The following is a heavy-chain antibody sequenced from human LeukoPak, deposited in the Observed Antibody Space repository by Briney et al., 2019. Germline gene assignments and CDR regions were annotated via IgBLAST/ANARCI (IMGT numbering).Heavy chain of an antibody. Sequence: ASVKVSCKASGGTFSSYAISWVRQAPGQGLEWMGRIIPILGIANYAQKFQGRVTITADKSTSTAYMELSGLRSEDTAVYYCARQRGQVAGTIDYWGQGTLVTVSS. D-gene: IGHD6-19*01. V-gene: IGHV1-69*04. CDR2: IIPILGIA. CDR3: ARQRGQVAGTIDY. CDR1: GGTFSSYA. J-gene: IGHJ4*02.